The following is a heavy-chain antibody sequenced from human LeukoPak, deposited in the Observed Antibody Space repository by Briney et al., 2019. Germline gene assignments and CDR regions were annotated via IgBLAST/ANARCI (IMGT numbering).Heavy chain of an antibody. J-gene: IGHJ4*02. Sequence: GGSLRLSCAASGFTFLSYGMHWVRQAPGKGLEWMAFIRSDGSNKYYADSVKGRFTISRDNSKNTLYLQMNSLRAEDTAVYYCARILDSAWGELGYWGQETLVTVSS. V-gene: IGHV3-30*02. CDR3: ARILDSAWGELGY. CDR2: IRSDGSNK. D-gene: IGHD6-19*01. CDR1: GFTFLSYG.